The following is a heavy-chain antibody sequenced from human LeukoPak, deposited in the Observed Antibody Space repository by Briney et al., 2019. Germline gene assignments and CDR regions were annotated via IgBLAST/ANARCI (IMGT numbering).Heavy chain of an antibody. D-gene: IGHD6-19*01. CDR2: IGSRDGKI. V-gene: IGHV3-48*01. CDR1: GLTFSVYS. CDR3: ATKRYSSGWCPRY. J-gene: IGHJ4*02. Sequence: GGSLRLSCAASGLTFSVYSLNWVRQAPGKGLEWISYIGSRDGKIFYADSVKGRFTISRDNANSSLHLQMNSLRAEDTGVYYCATKRYSSGWCPRYWGQGIRVTVSS.